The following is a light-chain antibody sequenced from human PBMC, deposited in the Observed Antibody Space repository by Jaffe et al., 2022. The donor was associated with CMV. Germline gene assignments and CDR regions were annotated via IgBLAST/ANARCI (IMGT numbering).Light chain of an antibody. Sequence: EVVLTQSPATLSLSPGERATLSCRASQTVSRYLAWYQHKPGQAPRLLIYDASNRATGIPARFSGSGSGTDFTLTISSLEPEDFAVYYCQQRNNWITFGQGTRLEIK. CDR3: QQRNNWIT. CDR1: QTVSRY. V-gene: IGKV3-11*01. CDR2: DAS. J-gene: IGKJ5*01.